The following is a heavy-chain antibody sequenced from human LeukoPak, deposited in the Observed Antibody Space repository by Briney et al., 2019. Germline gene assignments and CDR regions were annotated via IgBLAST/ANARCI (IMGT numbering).Heavy chain of an antibody. D-gene: IGHD5-24*01. CDR1: GYTLTELS. CDR2: FDPEDGET. J-gene: IGHJ3*02. Sequence: GASVKVSCKVSGYTLTELSMHRVRQAPGKGLEWMGGFDPEDGETIYAQKFQGRVTMTEDTSTDTVYMELSSLRSEDTAVYYCATDTNYPERTIWGQGTMVTVSS. CDR3: ATDTNYPERTI. V-gene: IGHV1-24*01.